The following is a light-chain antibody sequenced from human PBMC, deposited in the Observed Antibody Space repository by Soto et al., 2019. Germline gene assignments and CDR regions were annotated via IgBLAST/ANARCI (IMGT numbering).Light chain of an antibody. V-gene: IGKV1-39*01. J-gene: IGKJ5*01. CDR3: QQSYSTPIT. CDR1: QSISSY. Sequence: DIQMTQSPSSLSASVGDRVTITCRASQSISSYLNWYQQKPGKAPKLLISAASILQSGVPSRFSGSGSGTDFTLTISSLQPEDFATYYCQQSYSTPITFGQGTRLEIK. CDR2: AAS.